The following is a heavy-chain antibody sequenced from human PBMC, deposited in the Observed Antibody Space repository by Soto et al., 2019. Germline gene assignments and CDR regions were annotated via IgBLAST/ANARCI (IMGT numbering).Heavy chain of an antibody. Sequence: GGSLRLSCAASGFTFNTYGMHWVRRAPGKGLEWVAVISYDGSEKYYVDSVKGRFTISKDNSKNTLYLQMNSLRPEDTAVYYCAKSPNFYCSSPNCYKYYFDHWGQGTRATVSS. CDR3: AKSPNFYCSSPNCYKYYFDH. J-gene: IGHJ4*02. CDR2: ISYDGSEK. V-gene: IGHV3-30*18. D-gene: IGHD2-2*02. CDR1: GFTFNTYG.